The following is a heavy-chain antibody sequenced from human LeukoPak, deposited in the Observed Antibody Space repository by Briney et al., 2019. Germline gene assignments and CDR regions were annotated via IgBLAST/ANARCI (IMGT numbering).Heavy chain of an antibody. D-gene: IGHD6-6*01. V-gene: IGHV3-30*04. CDR3: AIVVAARQGTIDP. CDR2: VSYDGSNK. CDR1: GFTFSTYA. J-gene: IGHJ5*02. Sequence: GGSLRLSCAASGFTFSTYAMHWVRQAPGKGLEWVAVVSYDGSNKYYADSVKGRFTISRDNSKSTLYVQMNSLRAEDTAVYYCAIVVAARQGTIDPWGQGTLVTISS.